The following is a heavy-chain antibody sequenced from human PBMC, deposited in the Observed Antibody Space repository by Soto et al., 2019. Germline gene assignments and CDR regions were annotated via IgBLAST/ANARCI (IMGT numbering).Heavy chain of an antibody. CDR2: ITSSSSTI. CDR3: AANYMYYYGMDV. D-gene: IGHD1-7*01. Sequence: EVQLVESGGGLVQPGGSLRLSCAASGFIFSSYSMNWVRQAPGKGLEWVSYITSSSSTIYYADSVKGRFTISRDNTKNSLYLQMNSLRDEDTAVSYCAANYMYYYGMDVWGPGATFTVSS. J-gene: IGHJ6*02. CDR1: GFIFSSYS. V-gene: IGHV3-48*02.